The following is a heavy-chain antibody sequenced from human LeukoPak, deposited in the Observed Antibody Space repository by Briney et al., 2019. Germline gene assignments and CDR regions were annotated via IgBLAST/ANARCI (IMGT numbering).Heavy chain of an antibody. CDR3: AGACSSTSCYAGVAFDI. V-gene: IGHV4-4*07. CDR1: GGSISSYY. J-gene: IGHJ3*02. Sequence: SETLSLTCTVSGGSISSYYWSWIRQPAGMGLEWIGRIYTSGSTNYNPSLKSRVTMSVDTSKNQFSLKLSSVTAADTAVYYCAGACSSTSCYAGVAFDIWGQGTMVTVSS. D-gene: IGHD2-2*01. CDR2: IYTSGST.